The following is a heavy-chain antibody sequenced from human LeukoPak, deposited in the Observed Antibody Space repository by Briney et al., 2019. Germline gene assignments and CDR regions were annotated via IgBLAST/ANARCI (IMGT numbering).Heavy chain of an antibody. V-gene: IGHV3-7*01. Sequence: GGSLRLSCEASGFTFRSYWMTWVRQPPGKGLEWVAIIKPGGSDKFHVDSVKGRFTISRDNAKNSLYLQMSNLRAEDTAVYYCARGGHRQKEFWGQGTLVTVSS. D-gene: IGHD3-10*01. CDR3: ARGGHRQKEF. J-gene: IGHJ4*02. CDR1: GFTFRSYW. CDR2: IKPGGSDK.